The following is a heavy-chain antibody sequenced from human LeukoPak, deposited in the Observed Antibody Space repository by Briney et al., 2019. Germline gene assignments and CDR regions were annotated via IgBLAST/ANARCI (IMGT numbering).Heavy chain of an antibody. Sequence: TGGSLRLSCAVSGFTFSSYGMHWVRQAPGKGLEWVSAISGSGGSTYYADSVKGRFTISRDNSKNTLYLQMNSLRAEDTAVYYCAKDKGGSSGFSASGLVYWGQGTLVTVSS. J-gene: IGHJ4*02. V-gene: IGHV3-23*01. D-gene: IGHD6-19*01. CDR1: GFTFSSYG. CDR3: AKDKGGSSGFSASGLVY. CDR2: ISGSGGST.